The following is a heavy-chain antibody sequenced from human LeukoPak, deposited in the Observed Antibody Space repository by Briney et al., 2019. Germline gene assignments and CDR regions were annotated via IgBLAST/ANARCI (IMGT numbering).Heavy chain of an antibody. V-gene: IGHV3-23*01. D-gene: IGHD3-16*02. Sequence: GGSLRPSCAASGFSFGTYAMSWVRQAPGKGLEWVSGVNGNGGSTSYADSVKGRFTIFRDNSKNTVYLQMNSLRVEDTAVYYCAKSLYGGCDYWGQGTVVTVSS. CDR1: GFSFGTYA. J-gene: IGHJ4*02. CDR3: AKSLYGGCDY. CDR2: VNGNGGST.